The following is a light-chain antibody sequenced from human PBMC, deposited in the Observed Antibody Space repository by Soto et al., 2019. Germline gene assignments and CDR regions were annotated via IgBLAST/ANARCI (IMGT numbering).Light chain of an antibody. CDR3: QQSYSTPLT. V-gene: IGKV1-39*01. CDR2: AAS. J-gene: IGKJ4*01. CDR1: KSISSY. Sequence: DIQMTQSPSSLSASVGDRVTITCRASKSISSYLNWYQQKPGKAPKLLIYAASSLQSGVPSRFSGSGSGTDFTLTISRLQPEDFATYYCQQSYSTPLTFGGGTKVESK.